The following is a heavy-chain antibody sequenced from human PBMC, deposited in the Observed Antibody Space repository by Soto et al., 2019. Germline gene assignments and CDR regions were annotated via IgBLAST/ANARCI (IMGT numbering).Heavy chain of an antibody. CDR3: ARWGVSSGYYYRY. V-gene: IGHV1-46*01. CDR1: GYTFTSYY. CDR2: INPSGGST. Sequence: QVQLVQSGAEVKKPGASVKVSCKASGYTFTSYYMHWVRQAPGQGLEWMGIINPSGGSTSYAQKFLGSVAMTRDTSPSTVYMERSSLRSEDTAVYYCARWGVSSGYYYRYCGQGTLVTVAS. J-gene: IGHJ4*02. D-gene: IGHD3-22*01.